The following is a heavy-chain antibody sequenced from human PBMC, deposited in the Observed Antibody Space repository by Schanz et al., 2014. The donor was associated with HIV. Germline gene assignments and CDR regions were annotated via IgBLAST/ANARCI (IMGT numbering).Heavy chain of an antibody. D-gene: IGHD3-22*01. V-gene: IGHV3-48*04. CDR1: GLTLSSYG. J-gene: IGHJ4*02. CDR3: AKGRGTYSSGYYDPPDY. CDR2: ISSTGNTI. Sequence: VQLVESGGGVVQPGGSLRLSCAASGLTLSSYGMSWVRQAPGKGLEWVSYISSTGNTIYYVDSVKGRFTISRDNAKNSLSLQMNSLRVEDTAVYYCAKGRGTYSSGYYDPPDYWGQGTLVTVSS.